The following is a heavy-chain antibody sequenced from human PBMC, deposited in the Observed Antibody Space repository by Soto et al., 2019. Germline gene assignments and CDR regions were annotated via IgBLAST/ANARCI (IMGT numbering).Heavy chain of an antibody. CDR2: IYWDDDK. CDR3: ARTSGSGTRRWFDP. J-gene: IGHJ5*02. V-gene: IGHV2-5*02. CDR1: GFSLSTSGVG. D-gene: IGHD3-10*01. Sequence: QITLKESGPTLVKPTQTLTLTCTFSGFSLSTSGVGVGWIRQPPGKALEWLALIYWDDDKHYSPSLKSRLTITKDTSKNQVVLTMTTMDPVDTATYYCARTSGSGTRRWFDPWGQGTLVTVSS.